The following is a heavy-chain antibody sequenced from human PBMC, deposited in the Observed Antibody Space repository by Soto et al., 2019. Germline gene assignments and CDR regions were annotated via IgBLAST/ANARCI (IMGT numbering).Heavy chain of an antibody. V-gene: IGHV3-30-3*01. CDR1: GFTFSSYA. Sequence: PGGSLRLSCAASGFTFSSYAMHWVRQAPGKGLEWVAVISYDGSNKYYADSVKGRFTISRDNSKDILYLQMNSLRVEDTAVYYCARDDAFDNENGFDMWGQGTMVTVSS. D-gene: IGHD3-3*02. CDR2: ISYDGSNK. J-gene: IGHJ3*02. CDR3: ARDDAFDNENGFDM.